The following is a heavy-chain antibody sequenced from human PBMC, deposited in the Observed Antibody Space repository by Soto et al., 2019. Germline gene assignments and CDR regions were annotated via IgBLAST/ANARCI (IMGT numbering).Heavy chain of an antibody. CDR1: GYIFSSYY. V-gene: IGHV1-46*01. CDR3: AREMANDAFDL. CDR2: INPSGDST. Sequence: GSSVKVSCKASGYIFSSYYMHWLLQSPGQGLEWMGLINPSGDSTRYAQKFQGRVIMTRDTSTSTVYMELGSLRSEDTAVYYCAREMANDAFDLWGQGTMVTGSS. J-gene: IGHJ3*01.